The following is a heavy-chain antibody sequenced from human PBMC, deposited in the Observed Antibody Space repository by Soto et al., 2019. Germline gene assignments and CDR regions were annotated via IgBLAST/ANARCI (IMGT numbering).Heavy chain of an antibody. CDR2: ISDSGGST. J-gene: IGHJ4*02. D-gene: IGHD3-10*01. Sequence: GGSLRLSCAASGFTFSSYAMSWVRQAPGKGLEWVSGISDSGGSTYYADSVKGRFTISRDNSMNTLYLQMNSLRAEDTAVYYCAKGTYYYGSAPYYFDYWGQGTLVTVSS. CDR3: AKGTYYYGSAPYYFDY. V-gene: IGHV3-23*01. CDR1: GFTFSSYA.